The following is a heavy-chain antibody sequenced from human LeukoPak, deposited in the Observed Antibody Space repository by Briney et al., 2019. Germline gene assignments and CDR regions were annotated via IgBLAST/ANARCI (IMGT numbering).Heavy chain of an antibody. CDR2: IYYSGST. CDR1: GGSISSSSYY. Sequence: SETLSLTCTVSGGSISSSSYYWGWIRQPPGKGLEWIGSIYYSGSTYYNPSLKSRVTISVDTSKNQFSLKLSSVTAADTAVYYCASGNNYYGSGSPGDWFGPWGQGTLVTVSS. CDR3: ASGNNYYGSGSPGDWFGP. D-gene: IGHD3-10*01. J-gene: IGHJ5*02. V-gene: IGHV4-39*07.